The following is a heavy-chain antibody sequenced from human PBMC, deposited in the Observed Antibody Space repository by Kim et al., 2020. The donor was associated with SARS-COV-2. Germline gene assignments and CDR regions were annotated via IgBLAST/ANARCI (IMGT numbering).Heavy chain of an antibody. CDR1: GGSISSYY. CDR3: ARKVGNWFDP. Sequence: SETLSLICTVSGGSISSYYWSWIRQPPGKGLEWIGYIYYSGSTNYNPSLKSRVTISVDTSKNQFSLKLSSVTAADTAVYYCARKVGNWFDPWGQGTLVTV. J-gene: IGHJ5*02. V-gene: IGHV4-59*01. CDR2: IYYSGST.